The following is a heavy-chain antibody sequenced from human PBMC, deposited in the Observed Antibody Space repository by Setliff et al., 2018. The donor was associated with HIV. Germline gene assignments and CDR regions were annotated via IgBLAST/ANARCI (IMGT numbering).Heavy chain of an antibody. D-gene: IGHD3-9*01. CDR2: IFYSGST. CDR1: GDSIGSGGYY. CDR3: ARERYDISESYQYYYYMDV. J-gene: IGHJ6*03. V-gene: IGHV4-31*03. Sequence: ASETLSLTCTVSGDSIGSGGYYWSWIRQHPGKGLEWIGYIFYSGSTYYNPSLKSRVTISVDTSKNQFSLRLTSVTAADTAVYYCARERYDISESYQYYYYMDVWGKGTTVTVSS.